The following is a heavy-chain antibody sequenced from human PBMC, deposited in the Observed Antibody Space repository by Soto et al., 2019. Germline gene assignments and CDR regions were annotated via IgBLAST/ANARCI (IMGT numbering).Heavy chain of an antibody. J-gene: IGHJ4*02. CDR2: IYHSGST. Sequence: SETLSLTCAVSGGSISSSNWWSWVRQPPGKGLEWIGEIYHSGSTNYNPSLKSRVTMSVDTSRNQFSLDLSSVTAADTAVYYCARSKGTTTPSIFGYWGQGTLVTVSS. CDR1: GGSISSSNW. V-gene: IGHV4-4*02. CDR3: ARSKGTTTPSIFGY. D-gene: IGHD1-26*01.